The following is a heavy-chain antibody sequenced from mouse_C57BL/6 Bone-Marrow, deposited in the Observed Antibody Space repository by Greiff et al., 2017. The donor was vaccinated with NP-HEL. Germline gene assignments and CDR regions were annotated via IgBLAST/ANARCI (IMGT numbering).Heavy chain of an antibody. V-gene: IGHV1-81*01. CDR3: ARSGSYYGAPFAY. Sequence: VQGVESGAELARPGASVKLSCKASGYTFTSYGISWVKQRPGQGLEWIGEIYPRSGNTYYNEKFKGKATLTADKSSSTAYMELRSLTSEDSAVYVCARSGSYYGAPFAYWGQGTLVTVSA. CDR2: IYPRSGNT. J-gene: IGHJ3*01. CDR1: GYTFTSYG. D-gene: IGHD1-1*02.